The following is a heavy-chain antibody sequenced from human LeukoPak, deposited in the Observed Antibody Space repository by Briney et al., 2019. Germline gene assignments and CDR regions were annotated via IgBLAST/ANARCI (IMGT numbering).Heavy chain of an antibody. CDR1: AYSFTTFW. D-gene: IGHD2-8*01. CDR3: ARTPEWYYGKDV. Sequence: GESLKISCRGSAYSFTTFWITWVRPMPGKGLEWMGRIHPSDSYTNYSPSFQGHVTISADKSISTAYLQWSSLKASDSAMYYCARTPEWYYGKDVWGQGTTVIVSS. CDR2: IHPSDSYT. V-gene: IGHV5-10-1*01. J-gene: IGHJ6*01.